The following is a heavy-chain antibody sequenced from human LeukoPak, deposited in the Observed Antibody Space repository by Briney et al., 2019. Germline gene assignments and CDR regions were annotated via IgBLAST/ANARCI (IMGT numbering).Heavy chain of an antibody. CDR3: ARAPPGFRYGPGDY. D-gene: IGHD3-10*01. CDR1: GYTFSSYG. CDR2: ISGFNGDA. V-gene: IGHV1-18*01. Sequence: ASVKVSCKTSGYTFSSYGITWVRRAPGQGLEWVGWISGFNGDARYSERLQGRVTITIDTSTSTAYLELRTLRSADTAVYYCARAPPGFRYGPGDYWGQGTQVTVSS. J-gene: IGHJ4*02.